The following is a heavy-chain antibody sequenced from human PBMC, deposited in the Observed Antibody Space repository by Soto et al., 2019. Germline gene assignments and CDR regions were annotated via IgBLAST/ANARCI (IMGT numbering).Heavy chain of an antibody. Sequence: ASVKVSCKASGYTFTSYYMHWVRQAPGQGLEWMGIINPSGGSTSYAQKFQGRVTMTRDTSTSTVYMELSSLRSEDTAVYYCARASIAVAGKRNRFDYWGQGTLVTVSS. CDR3: ARASIAVAGKRNRFDY. CDR1: GYTFTSYY. J-gene: IGHJ4*02. V-gene: IGHV1-46*03. CDR2: INPSGGST. D-gene: IGHD6-19*01.